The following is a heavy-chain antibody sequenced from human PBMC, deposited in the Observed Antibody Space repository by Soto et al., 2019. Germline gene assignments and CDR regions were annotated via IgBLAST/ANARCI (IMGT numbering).Heavy chain of an antibody. CDR3: GRGFCGSTSCYYEY. Sequence: GGSLRLSCAASGFTFDSYAMNWVRQAPGTGLEWVSAISRRADSTYYADSVRGRFTISRDNSKNTLYFEVNSLRAEDTAVYYCGRGFCGSTSCYYEYWGPGTLVTVSS. D-gene: IGHD2-2*01. V-gene: IGHV3-23*01. CDR1: GFTFDSYA. CDR2: ISRRADST. J-gene: IGHJ4*02.